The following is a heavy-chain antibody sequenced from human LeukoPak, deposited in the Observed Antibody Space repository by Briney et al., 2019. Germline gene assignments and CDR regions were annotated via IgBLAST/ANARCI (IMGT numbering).Heavy chain of an antibody. Sequence: SETLSLTCTVSGGSISSYYWSWIRQPPGKRLEWIGYIYYTGSTNYNPSLKSRVTISVNTSKNQFSLKLSSVTAADTAVYYCARDYGDYPSWYFDLWGRGTLVTVSS. CDR1: GGSISSYY. V-gene: IGHV4-59*01. CDR2: IYYTGST. J-gene: IGHJ2*01. CDR3: ARDYGDYPSWYFDL. D-gene: IGHD4-17*01.